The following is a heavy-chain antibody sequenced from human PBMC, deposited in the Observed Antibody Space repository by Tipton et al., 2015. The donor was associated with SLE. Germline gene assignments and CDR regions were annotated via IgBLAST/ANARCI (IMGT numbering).Heavy chain of an antibody. D-gene: IGHD5-18*01. CDR3: VRVASWVVETVTSFSLHY. CDR1: GFTFSDYY. V-gene: IGHV3-11*01. Sequence: SLRLSCAASGFTFSDYYMSWIRQDPGKGLEWVSYISSSGRAIYYADSVRGRFTIYRENAKNSLYLQMNSLRAEDTAAYYCVRVASWVVETVTSFSLHYWGQGTLVTVSS. CDR2: ISSSGRAI. J-gene: IGHJ4*02.